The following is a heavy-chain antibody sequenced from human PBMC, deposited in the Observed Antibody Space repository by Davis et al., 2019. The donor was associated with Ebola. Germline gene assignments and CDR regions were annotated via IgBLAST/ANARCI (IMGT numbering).Heavy chain of an antibody. CDR3: ARQQQLVTALNWFDP. J-gene: IGHJ5*02. CDR1: GFTFSNSA. Sequence: ESLKISCAASGFTFSNSAMSWIRQPPGKGLEWIGYIYYSGSTNYNSSLKSRVTISVDTSKNQFSLKLSSVTAADTAVYYCARQQQLVTALNWFDPWGQGTLVTVSS. D-gene: IGHD6-13*01. CDR2: IYYSGST. V-gene: IGHV4-59*08.